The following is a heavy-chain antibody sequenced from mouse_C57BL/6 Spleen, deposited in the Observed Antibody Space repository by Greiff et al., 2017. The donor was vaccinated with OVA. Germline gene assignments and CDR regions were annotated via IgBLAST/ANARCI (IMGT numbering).Heavy chain of an antibody. Sequence: VQLQQSGAELMKPGASVKLSCKATGYTFTGYWLEWVKQRPGHGLEWIGEILPGSGSTNYNEKFKGKATFTADTSSNTAYMQLSSLTTEDSAIYYCARRPGYDGYQAWFAYWGQGTLVTVSA. J-gene: IGHJ3*01. CDR2: ILPGSGST. CDR3: ARRPGYDGYQAWFAY. V-gene: IGHV1-9*01. CDR1: GYTFTGYW. D-gene: IGHD2-3*01.